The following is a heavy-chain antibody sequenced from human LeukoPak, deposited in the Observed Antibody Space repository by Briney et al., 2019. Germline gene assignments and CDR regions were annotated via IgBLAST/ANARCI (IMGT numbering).Heavy chain of an antibody. J-gene: IGHJ6*02. V-gene: IGHV3-21*01. D-gene: IGHD3-10*01. CDR2: ISSSSSYI. CDR3: ASLLWFGELSSLGYYGMDV. CDR1: GFTFSSYS. Sequence: GGSLRLSCAASGFTFSSYSMNWVRQAPGKGLEWVSSISSSSSYIYYADSVKGRFTISRDNAKNSLYLQMNSLRAEDTAVYYCASLLWFGELSSLGYYGMDVWGQGTTLTVSS.